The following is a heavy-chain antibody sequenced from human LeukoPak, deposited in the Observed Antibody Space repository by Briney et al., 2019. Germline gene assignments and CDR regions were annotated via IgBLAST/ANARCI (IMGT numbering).Heavy chain of an antibody. CDR3: ARDSDSSYRYYYDSSGCFDY. D-gene: IGHD3-22*01. J-gene: IGHJ4*02. CDR2: IKQDGSEK. CDR1: GFTFSSYW. V-gene: IGHV3-7*01. Sequence: GGSLRLSCAASGFTFSSYWMSWIRQAPGKGLEWVANIKQDGSEKYYVDSVKGRFTISRDNAKNSLYLHMNSMRAEDTAVYYCARDSDSSYRYYYDSSGCFDYWGQGTLVTVSS.